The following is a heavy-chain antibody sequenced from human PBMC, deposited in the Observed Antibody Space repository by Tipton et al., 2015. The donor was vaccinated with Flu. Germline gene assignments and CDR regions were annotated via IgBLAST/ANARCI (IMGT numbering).Heavy chain of an antibody. CDR1: GDSISSDFY. Sequence: LRLSCAVSGDSISSDFYWAWIRQFPGKGLEWIGTVSRTGSTIYNPSLKSRVTISVDRSKNQFSLKVFSVTAADTAVYYCARRDYSNYVSDPKSCFDPWGQGILVTVSS. V-gene: IGHV4-38-2*01. CDR3: ARRDYSNYVSDPKSCFDP. CDR2: VSRTGST. J-gene: IGHJ5*02. D-gene: IGHD4-11*01.